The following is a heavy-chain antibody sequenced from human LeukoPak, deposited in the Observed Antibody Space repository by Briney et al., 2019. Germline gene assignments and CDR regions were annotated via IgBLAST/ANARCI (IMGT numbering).Heavy chain of an antibody. Sequence: PSETLSLTCAVYGASFSAHYWSWIRQSPGKGLEWIGEINHSGSTNYNPSLKSRVTMGVDTSKNQFSLKLSSVTAADTAVYYCARVHQQLALYAFDIWGHGTLVSVSS. V-gene: IGHV4-34*01. CDR2: INHSGST. J-gene: IGHJ3*02. D-gene: IGHD6-13*01. CDR1: GASFSAHY. CDR3: ARVHQQLALYAFDI.